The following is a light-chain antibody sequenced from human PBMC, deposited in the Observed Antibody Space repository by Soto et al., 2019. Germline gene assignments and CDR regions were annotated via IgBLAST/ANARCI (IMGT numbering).Light chain of an antibody. J-gene: IGLJ3*02. CDR2: DDS. Sequence: QSVLTQPASVSGSPGQSITISCTGTSSDVGSYNLVSWYQQYPGKAPKLMIYDDSQRPSGVSHRFSGSKSGNTASLTISGLQAEDEANYYCCSYAGSSTWVFGGGTKLTVL. CDR1: SSDVGSYNL. V-gene: IGLV2-23*01. CDR3: CSYAGSSTWV.